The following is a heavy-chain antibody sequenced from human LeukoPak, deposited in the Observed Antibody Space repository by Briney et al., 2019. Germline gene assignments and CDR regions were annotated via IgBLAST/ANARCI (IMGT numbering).Heavy chain of an antibody. CDR1: GGSISSYY. V-gene: IGHV4-59*01. D-gene: IGHD2-21*02. J-gene: IGHJ2*01. CDR3: ASGYCGGDCYASYWYFDL. CDR2: IYYSGST. Sequence: PSETLSLTCTVSGGSISSYYWSWIRQPPGKGLEWIGYIYYSGSTNYNPSLKSRVTISVGTSKNQFSLKLSSVTAADTAVYYCASGYCGGDCYASYWYFDLWGRGTLVTVSS.